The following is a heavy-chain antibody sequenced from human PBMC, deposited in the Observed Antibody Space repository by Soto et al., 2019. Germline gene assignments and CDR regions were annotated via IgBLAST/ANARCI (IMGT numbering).Heavy chain of an antibody. Sequence: QVQLVQSGAEVKKPGSSVKVSCKASGGTFSSYTISWVRQAPGQGLEWMGRIIPILGIANYAQKFQGRVTITADKATSTANRGRSSLRSEDTAVYYWARGGAYWGGACYWSWFDPWGQGTLVTVSS. CDR3: ARGGAYWGGACYWSWFDP. V-gene: IGHV1-69*02. D-gene: IGHD2-21*02. J-gene: IGHJ5*02. CDR2: IIPILGIA. CDR1: GGTFSSYT.